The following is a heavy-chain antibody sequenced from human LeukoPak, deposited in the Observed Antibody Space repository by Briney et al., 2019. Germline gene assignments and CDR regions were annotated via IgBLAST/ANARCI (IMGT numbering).Heavy chain of an antibody. CDR1: RGTFSNYA. V-gene: IGHV1-18*01. D-gene: IGHD3-22*01. Sequence: ASAKVSCKASRGTFSNYAISWVRQAPGQGLEWMGWISIYNGKINYAQKFQGRVTMTTDTSTSTAYMELRSLRSDDTAVYYCARWDYYDSRTFDIWGQGTMVTVS. CDR3: ARWDYYDSRTFDI. CDR2: ISIYNGKI. J-gene: IGHJ3*02.